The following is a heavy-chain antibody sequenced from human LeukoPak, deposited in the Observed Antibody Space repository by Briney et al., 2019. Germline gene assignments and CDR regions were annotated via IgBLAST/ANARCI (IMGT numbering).Heavy chain of an antibody. CDR2: INPNSGGT. D-gene: IGHD2-2*01. Sequence: EASVKVSCKASGYTFTGYYMHWVRQAPGQGLEWMGWINPNSGGTNYAQKFQGRVTMTRDTSISTAYMELSSLRSEDTAVYYCGRDVGYCSSTSCSYYYYYGMDVWGQGTTVTVSS. CDR1: GYTFTGYY. J-gene: IGHJ6*02. CDR3: GRDVGYCSSTSCSYYYYYGMDV. V-gene: IGHV1-2*02.